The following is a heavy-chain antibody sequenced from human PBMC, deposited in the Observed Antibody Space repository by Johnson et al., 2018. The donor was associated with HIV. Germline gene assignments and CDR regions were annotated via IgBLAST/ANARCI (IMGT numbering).Heavy chain of an antibody. V-gene: IGHV3-30*04. Sequence: QVQLVESGGGVAQPGRSLRLSCAASGFTFSTYAFHWVRQAPGKGLEWVALISNDGNNKYHADSVKGRFTISRDNSKNTLFLQMNSLTADDTAIYYCVRSPNWALGDIWGQGTMATVSS. J-gene: IGHJ3*02. D-gene: IGHD7-27*01. CDR3: VRSPNWALGDI. CDR2: ISNDGNNK. CDR1: GFTFSTYA.